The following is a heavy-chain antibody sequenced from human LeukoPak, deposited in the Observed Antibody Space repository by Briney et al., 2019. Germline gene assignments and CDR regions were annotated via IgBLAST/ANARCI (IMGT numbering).Heavy chain of an antibody. D-gene: IGHD1-26*01. CDR1: GFTFSSYA. Sequence: TGGSLRLSCAASGFTFSSYAMRWVRQAPGKGLEWVSAISPSSGTFYADSVKGRFTISRDSSKNTLYLQMNSLRAEDTAVYYCAKSPKWEPTTGFDYWGQGTLVTVSS. CDR3: AKSPKWEPTTGFDY. CDR2: ISPSSGT. V-gene: IGHV3-23*01. J-gene: IGHJ4*02.